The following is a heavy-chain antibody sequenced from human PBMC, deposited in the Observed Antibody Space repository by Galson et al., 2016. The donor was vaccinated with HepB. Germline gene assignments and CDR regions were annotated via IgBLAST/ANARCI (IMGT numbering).Heavy chain of an antibody. Sequence: SLRLSCAASGFTFRSSVMRWVRQAPGEGLEWVSSISGSGGRTYYADSVKGRFTISRDNSKSTLYLQMTSLTVEDTAIYYCAKSGGMAERGRVDDYWGQGALVTVSA. J-gene: IGHJ4*02. D-gene: IGHD5-24*01. V-gene: IGHV3-23*01. CDR2: ISGSGGRT. CDR1: GFTFRSSV. CDR3: AKSGGMAERGRVDDY.